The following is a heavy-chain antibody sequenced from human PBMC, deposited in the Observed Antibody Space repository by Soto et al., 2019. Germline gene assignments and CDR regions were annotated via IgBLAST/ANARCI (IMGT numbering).Heavy chain of an antibody. CDR1: GFTFTNYA. V-gene: IGHV3-23*01. CDR2: ISASGGLK. Sequence: EVQLSESGGDLRQPGGSLRLSCAASGFTFTNYAMTWVRQTQGKGLEWVSGISASGGLKYYADSVRGRFTVSRDNCTNIMYRQMANLRDEDTALYYCAGEVGAPSGGLDPWGQGTQVTVSS. CDR3: AGEVGAPSGGLDP. J-gene: IGHJ5*02. D-gene: IGHD1-26*01.